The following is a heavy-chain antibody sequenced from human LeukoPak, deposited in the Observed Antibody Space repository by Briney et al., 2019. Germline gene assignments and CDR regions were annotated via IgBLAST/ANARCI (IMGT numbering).Heavy chain of an antibody. J-gene: IGHJ3*02. V-gene: IGHV4-30-2*01. CDR3: ARALRVRKWEPYAFDI. D-gene: IGHD1-26*01. CDR2: IYHSGST. Sequence: PSETLSLTCTVSGGSISSGGYYWSWIRQPPGKGLEWIGYIYHSGSTYYNPSLKSRVTISVDRSKNQFSLKLSSVTAADTAVYYCARALRVRKWEPYAFDIWGQGTMVTVSS. CDR1: GGSISSGGYY.